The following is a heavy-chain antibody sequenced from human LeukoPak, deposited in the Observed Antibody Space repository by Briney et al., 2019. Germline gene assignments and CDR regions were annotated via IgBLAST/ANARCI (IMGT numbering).Heavy chain of an antibody. CDR1: GGSISSYY. CDR3: ARDKSGGSRLDS. CDR2: IYYSGGA. V-gene: IGHV4-59*01. Sequence: SETLSLTCIVSGGSISSYYWSWIRQPPGKGLEWIGYIYYSGGANYNPSLKSRVIISVDTSENHFSLKLSSVTAADAAVYYCARDKSGGSRLDSWGQGTLVTVSS. D-gene: IGHD3-16*01. J-gene: IGHJ4*02.